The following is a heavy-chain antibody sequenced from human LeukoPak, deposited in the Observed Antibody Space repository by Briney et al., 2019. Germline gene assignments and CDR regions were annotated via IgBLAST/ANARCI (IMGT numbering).Heavy chain of an antibody. CDR3: ARDSGSWYVGY. CDR2: IKQDGSKK. J-gene: IGHJ4*02. V-gene: IGHV3-7*01. CDR1: GFTFSGAW. D-gene: IGHD6-13*01. Sequence: GGSLRLSCTASGFTFSGAWMTWVRQAPGKGLEWVANIKQDGSKKWYVDSVKGRFTISRDNAKNSLYLQMNSLRGEDTAVYYCARDSGSWYVGYWGQGALVTVSS.